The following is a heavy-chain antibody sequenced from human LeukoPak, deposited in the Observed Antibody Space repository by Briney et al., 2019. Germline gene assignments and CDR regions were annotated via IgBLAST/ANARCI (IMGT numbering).Heavy chain of an antibody. Sequence: ASVKVSCKASGYTFTGYYMHWVRQAPGQELEWMGWINPNSGGTNYAQKFPGRVAMTRDTSISTAYMELSRLRSDDTAVYYCAPPKAVAYDAFDIWGQGTMVTVSS. CDR3: APPKAVAYDAFDI. CDR2: INPNSGGT. J-gene: IGHJ3*02. V-gene: IGHV1-2*02. D-gene: IGHD6-19*01. CDR1: GYTFTGYY.